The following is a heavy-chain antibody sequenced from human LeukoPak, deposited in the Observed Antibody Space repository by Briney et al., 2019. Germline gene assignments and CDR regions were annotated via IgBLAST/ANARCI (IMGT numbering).Heavy chain of an antibody. J-gene: IGHJ4*02. Sequence: GGSLRLSCAASGFTFGSYSMNWVRQAPGKGLEWVSYISTSATNIFYADSVKGRFTISRDNAKNSLYLLMNSLRAEDTAVYYCARALGSHFDYWGQGTLVTGSS. CDR2: ISTSATNI. CDR1: GFTFGSYS. CDR3: ARALGSHFDY. V-gene: IGHV3-48*04.